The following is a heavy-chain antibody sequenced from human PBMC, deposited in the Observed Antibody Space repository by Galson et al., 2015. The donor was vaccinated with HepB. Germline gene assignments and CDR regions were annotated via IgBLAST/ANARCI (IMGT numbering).Heavy chain of an antibody. J-gene: IGHJ4*02. V-gene: IGHV3-30*18. CDR3: AKDHDSGYDSPLFDY. CDR2: ISYDGSNK. D-gene: IGHD5-12*01. CDR1: GFTFSSYG. Sequence: SLRLSCAASGFTFSSYGMHWVRQAPGKGLEWVAVISYDGSNKYYADSVKGRFTISRDNSKNTLYLQMNSLRAEDTAVYYCAKDHDSGYDSPLFDYWGQGTLVTVSS.